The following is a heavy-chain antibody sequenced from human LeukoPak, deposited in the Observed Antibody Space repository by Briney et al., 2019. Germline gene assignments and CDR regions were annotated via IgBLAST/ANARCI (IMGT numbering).Heavy chain of an antibody. J-gene: IGHJ4*02. D-gene: IGHD1-26*01. CDR1: GDSISSGGYS. Sequence: PSETLSLTCAVSGDSISSGGYSWRWIRQTPGKGLEWIAYIHDSGSTYYNPSLKSRVSISVDTSKKQFSLKLSSVTAADTAVYYCASGISGSYYGRPFGYWGQGTLVTVSS. CDR2: IHDSGST. CDR3: ASGISGSYYGRPFGY. V-gene: IGHV4-30-4*07.